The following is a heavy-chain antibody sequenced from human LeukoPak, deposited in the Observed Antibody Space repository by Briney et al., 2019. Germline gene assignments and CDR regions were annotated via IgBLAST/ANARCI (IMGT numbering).Heavy chain of an antibody. CDR2: INPNSANT. J-gene: IGHJ4*02. V-gene: IGHV1-8*01. CDR3: ASRNCSRSSCYRGPVDY. Sequence: ASVKVSCKASGYTFTSLDINWVRQATGQGLEWMGWINPNSANTGHAQQFQGRVTISRDTSISTVYMELSSLRSEDTAVYYCASRNCSRSSCYRGPVDYWGQGTLVTVSS. CDR1: GYTFTSLD. D-gene: IGHD2-2*01.